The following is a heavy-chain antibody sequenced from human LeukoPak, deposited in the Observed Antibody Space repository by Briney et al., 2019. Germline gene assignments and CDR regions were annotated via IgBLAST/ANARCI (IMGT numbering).Heavy chain of an antibody. CDR2: IYYSGST. V-gene: IGHV4-39*01. D-gene: IGHD3-16*01. CDR1: GGSISSSSYY. J-gene: IGHJ6*02. Sequence: SETLSLTCTVSGGSISSSSYYWGWIRQPPGKGLEWIGSIYYSGSTYYNPSLKSRVTISVDTSKNQFSLKLSSVTAADTAVYYCARQSFGYYYYGMDVWGQGTTVTVSS. CDR3: ARQSFGYYYYGMDV.